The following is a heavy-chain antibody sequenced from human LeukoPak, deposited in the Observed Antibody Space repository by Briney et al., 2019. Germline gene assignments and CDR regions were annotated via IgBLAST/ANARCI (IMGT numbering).Heavy chain of an antibody. CDR2: INPNSGGT. CDR3: ARASYYYDSSGYWAY. V-gene: IGHV1-2*02. Sequence: ASVKVSCKASGYTFTGYYMHWVRQAPGQGLEWMGWINPNSGGTNYAQKFQGRVTMTRDTSISTAYMELSRLRSDDTAVYYCARASYYYDSSGYWAYWGQGTLVTVSS. D-gene: IGHD3-22*01. CDR1: GYTFTGYY. J-gene: IGHJ4*02.